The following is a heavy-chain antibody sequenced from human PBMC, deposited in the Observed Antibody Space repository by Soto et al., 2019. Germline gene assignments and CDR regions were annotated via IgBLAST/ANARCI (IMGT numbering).Heavy chain of an antibody. Sequence: SLRLSCAASGFTFSSYWMSWVRQAPGKGLEWVSNIKQGGSEKYYVDSVKGRFTISRDNSKNTLYLQMSSLRVEDTAVYYCARRQISPPTRGAASARGGMDVWGQGTTVTVSS. CDR2: IKQGGSEK. CDR1: GFTFSSYW. V-gene: IGHV3-7*01. CDR3: ARRQISPPTRGAASARGGMDV. D-gene: IGHD6-13*01. J-gene: IGHJ6*02.